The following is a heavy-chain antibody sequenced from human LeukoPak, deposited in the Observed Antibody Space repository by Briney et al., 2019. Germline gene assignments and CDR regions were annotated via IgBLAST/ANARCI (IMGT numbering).Heavy chain of an antibody. CDR2: ISSSSSYI. Sequence: AGGSLRLSCAASGFTFSSYSMNWVRQAPGKGLEWVSSISSSSSYIYYADSVKGRFTISRDNAKNSLYLQMNSLRDEDTAVYYCARDEGPLKMATIGDAFDIWGQGTMVTVSS. CDR1: GFTFSSYS. D-gene: IGHD5-24*01. J-gene: IGHJ3*02. CDR3: ARDEGPLKMATIGDAFDI. V-gene: IGHV3-21*01.